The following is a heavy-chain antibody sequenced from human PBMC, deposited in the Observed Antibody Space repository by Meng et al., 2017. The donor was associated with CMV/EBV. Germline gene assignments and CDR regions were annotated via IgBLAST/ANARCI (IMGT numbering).Heavy chain of an antibody. CDR1: GYTFTGYY. D-gene: IGHD6-6*01. J-gene: IGHJ5*02. CDR2: INPNSGGT. Sequence: ASVKVSCKASGYTFTGYYMHWVRQAPGQGLEWMGWINPNSGGTNYAQKFQGRVTMTSDTSISTAYMELSRLRSDDTAVYYCARDRSSSDSYNWFDPWGQGTLVTVSS. CDR3: ARDRSSSDSYNWFDP. V-gene: IGHV1-2*02.